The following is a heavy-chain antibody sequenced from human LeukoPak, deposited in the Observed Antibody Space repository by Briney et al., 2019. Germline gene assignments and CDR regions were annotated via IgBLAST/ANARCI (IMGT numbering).Heavy chain of an antibody. J-gene: IGHJ5*02. D-gene: IGHD3-22*01. Sequence: GESLKISCKGSGYSFTSYWIGWVRQMPGKGLEWMGIIYPGDSDTRYSPSFQGQVTISADKSISTAYLQWGSLKASDTAMYYCARRGDSSGYYYSEDWFDPRGQGTLVTVSS. CDR2: IYPGDSDT. CDR1: GYSFTSYW. CDR3: ARRGDSSGYYYSEDWFDP. V-gene: IGHV5-51*01.